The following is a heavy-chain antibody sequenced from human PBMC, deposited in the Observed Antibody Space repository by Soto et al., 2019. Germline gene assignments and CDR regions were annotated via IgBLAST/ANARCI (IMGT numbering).Heavy chain of an antibody. D-gene: IGHD1-26*01. J-gene: IGHJ4*02. CDR2: IGPESGAT. Sequence: ASVKVSCKASGYTFTCNYIHWVRQAPEQGPEWMGEIGPESGATRYAQRFQGGFTITRDMSITTVYMELNNLSPDDTAVDYCGTGRSGQMVVCYWGQGTPVTVSS. V-gene: IGHV1-2*02. CDR3: GTGRSGQMVVCY. CDR1: GYTFTCNY.